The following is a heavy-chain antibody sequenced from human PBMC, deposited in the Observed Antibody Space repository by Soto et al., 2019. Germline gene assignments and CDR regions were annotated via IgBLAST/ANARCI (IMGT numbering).Heavy chain of an antibody. Sequence: PGGSLRLSCAASGFTFSSYSMNWVRQAPGKGLEWVSSISSSSSYIYYADSVKDRFTISRDNAKNSLYLQMNSLRAEDTAVYYCATAVAGTRYYYYYYMDVWGKGTTVTVSS. V-gene: IGHV3-21*01. CDR1: GFTFSSYS. CDR3: ATAVAGTRYYYYYYMDV. D-gene: IGHD6-19*01. J-gene: IGHJ6*03. CDR2: ISSSSSYI.